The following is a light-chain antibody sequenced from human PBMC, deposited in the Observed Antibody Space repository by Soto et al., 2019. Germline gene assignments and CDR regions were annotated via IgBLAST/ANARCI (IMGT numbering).Light chain of an antibody. CDR2: KAS. Sequence: DIQMTQAPSTLSASVGDRVTITCRASQSVSIWVAWYQLKQCQAPDLLIYKASTLETGVPSRFTGSGSGTAFTLTISSLQPDDFATYYCQQYNPFSTFGQGTKV. CDR1: QSVSIW. V-gene: IGKV1-5*03. J-gene: IGKJ1*01. CDR3: QQYNPFST.